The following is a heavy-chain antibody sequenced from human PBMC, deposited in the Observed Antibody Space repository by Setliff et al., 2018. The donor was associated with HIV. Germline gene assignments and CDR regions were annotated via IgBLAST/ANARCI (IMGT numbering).Heavy chain of an antibody. CDR2: VYPNGRT. D-gene: IGHD2-21*01. Sequence: KTSETLSLTCTVSGGSISDYYWTWVRQPAGKGLEWIGRVYPNGRTSSNPSLKSRVTMSIDTSKNQFSLKINSVSAADTAVYYCARGDCGVNCPGYNWFDPWGRGTLVTVSS. CDR3: ARGDCGVNCPGYNWFDP. CDR1: GGSISDYY. J-gene: IGHJ5*02. V-gene: IGHV4-4*07.